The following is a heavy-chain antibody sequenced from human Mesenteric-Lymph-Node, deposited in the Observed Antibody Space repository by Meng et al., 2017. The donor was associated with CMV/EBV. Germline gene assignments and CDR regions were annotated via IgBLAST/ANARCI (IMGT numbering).Heavy chain of an antibody. CDR2: IYSGGST. D-gene: IGHD3-3*01. CDR1: GFTVSSNY. J-gene: IGHJ4*02. V-gene: IGHV3-53*01. Sequence: GESLKISCAASGFTVSSNYMSWVRQAPGKGLEWVSVIYSGGSTYYADSVKGRFTISRDNSKNTLYLQMNSLRAEDTAVYYCAREIFGVVIIRGLDYWGQGTLVTVSS. CDR3: AREIFGVVIIRGLDY.